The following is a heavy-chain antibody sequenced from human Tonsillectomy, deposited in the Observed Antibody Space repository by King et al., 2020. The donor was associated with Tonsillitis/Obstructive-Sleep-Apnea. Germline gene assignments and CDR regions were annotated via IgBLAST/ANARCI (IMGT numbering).Heavy chain of an antibody. CDR3: ARQGGYCSGGSCYPYWSFDL. J-gene: IGHJ2*01. D-gene: IGHD2-15*01. CDR2: MYYSENT. CDR1: GGSISSSSYY. V-gene: IGHV4-39*01. Sequence: QLQESGPGLVKPSETLSLTCTVSGGSISSSSYYWVWIRQPPGKGLEWIGSMYYSENTYYNPSLKSRVTISVDTSKNQFSLKLSSVTAADTAVYYCARQGGYCSGGSCYPYWSFDLWGRGTLVTVSS.